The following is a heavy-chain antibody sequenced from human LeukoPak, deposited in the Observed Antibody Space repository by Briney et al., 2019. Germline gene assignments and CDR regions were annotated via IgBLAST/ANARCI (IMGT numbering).Heavy chain of an antibody. Sequence: PSETLSLTCTASGGAISSYDWSWIRQPPGKGLEWIGDIYYSGRTNYNPSLKSRVTISVDTSKNQFSLKLSSVTAADTAVYYCATWTGITPYWGQGTLVTVSS. V-gene: IGHV4-59*08. CDR3: ATWTGITPY. CDR1: GGAISSYD. CDR2: IYYSGRT. D-gene: IGHD1-20*01. J-gene: IGHJ4*02.